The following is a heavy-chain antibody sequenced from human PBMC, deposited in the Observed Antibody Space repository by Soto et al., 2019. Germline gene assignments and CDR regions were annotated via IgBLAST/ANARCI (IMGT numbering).Heavy chain of an antibody. V-gene: IGHV4-4*07. CDR2: IYTSGST. D-gene: IGHD3-22*01. CDR1: GGSISSYY. Sequence: LETLSLTCTVSGGSISSYYWSWIRQPAGKGLEWIGRIYTSGSTNYNPSLKSRVTMSVDTSKNQFSLKLSSVTAADTAVYYCASHSAPEAYYYDSSGPQITGSAFDIWGQGTMVTVSS. CDR3: ASHSAPEAYYYDSSGPQITGSAFDI. J-gene: IGHJ3*02.